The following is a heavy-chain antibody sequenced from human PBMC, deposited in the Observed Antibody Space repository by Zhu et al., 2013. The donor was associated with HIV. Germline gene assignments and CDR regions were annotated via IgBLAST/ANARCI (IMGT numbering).Heavy chain of an antibody. D-gene: IGHD2-2*01. J-gene: IGHJ6*02. V-gene: IGHV1-69*01. CDR2: IIPIFGTA. CDR3: ARIFGDCSSTSCYGPYYGMDV. Sequence: QVQLVQSGAEVKKPGSSVKVSCKASGGTFSSYAISWVRQAPGQGLEWMGGIIPIFGTANYAQKFQGRVTITADESTSTAYMELSSLRSEDTAVYYCARIFGDCSSTSCYGPYYGMDVWGQGTTVTVSS. CDR1: GGTFSSYA.